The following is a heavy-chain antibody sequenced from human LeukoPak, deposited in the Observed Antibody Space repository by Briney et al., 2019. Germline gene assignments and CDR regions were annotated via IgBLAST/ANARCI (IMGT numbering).Heavy chain of an antibody. J-gene: IGHJ4*02. Sequence: SETLSVTCTVSGGSISSYYWSWIRQPAGKGLEWIGRIYTSGSTNYNPSLKSRVTMSVDTSKNQFSLKLSSVTAADTAVYYCARGEGYSSGWYEPSTFDYWGQGTLVTVSS. CDR1: GGSISSYY. CDR2: IYTSGST. D-gene: IGHD6-19*01. CDR3: ARGEGYSSGWYEPSTFDY. V-gene: IGHV4-4*07.